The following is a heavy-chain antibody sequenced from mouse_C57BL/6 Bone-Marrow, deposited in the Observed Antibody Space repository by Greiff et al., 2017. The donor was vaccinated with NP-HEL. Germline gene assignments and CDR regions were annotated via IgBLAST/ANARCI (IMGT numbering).Heavy chain of an antibody. D-gene: IGHD1-1*01. J-gene: IGHJ3*01. V-gene: IGHV1-64*01. CDR2: IHPNSGSA. CDR3: ARLDGSRYVGFAY. CDR1: GYTFTSYW. Sequence: VQLQQPGAELVKPGASVKLSCKASGYTFTSYWMHWVKQRPGQGLEWIGMIHPNSGSANYNEKFKSKATLTVDKSSSTAYMQLSSLTSEDSAVYYCARLDGSRYVGFAYWGQGTLVTVSA.